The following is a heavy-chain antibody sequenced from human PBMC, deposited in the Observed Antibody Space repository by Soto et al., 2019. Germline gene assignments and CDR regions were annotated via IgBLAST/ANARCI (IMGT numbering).Heavy chain of an antibody. Sequence: QVQLVQSGAEVKKPGAAVEVFCKASEYTFTSHDVHWVRQAPGQGLEWMGLINANSGTTSYAQKFQGRVTMTRDTSTSTVYMELSSLRFEDTAVYYCARDRNLETSAWARDYWGQGTLVTVSS. CDR1: EYTFTSHD. CDR2: INANSGTT. J-gene: IGHJ4*02. D-gene: IGHD6-19*01. CDR3: ARDRNLETSAWARDY. V-gene: IGHV1-46*03.